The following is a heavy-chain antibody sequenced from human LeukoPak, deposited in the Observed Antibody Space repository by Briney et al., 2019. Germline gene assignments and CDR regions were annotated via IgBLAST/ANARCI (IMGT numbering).Heavy chain of an antibody. CDR3: ARVMRYYDILTGYYRGGDIDY. J-gene: IGHJ4*02. Sequence: PSETLSLTCAVYGGSFSGYYWSWIRQPPGKGLKWIGEINHSGSTNYNPSLKSRVTISVDTSKNQFSLKLSSVTAADTAVYYCARVMRYYDILTGYYRGGDIDYWGQGTLVTVSS. CDR2: INHSGST. V-gene: IGHV4-34*01. CDR1: GGSFSGYY. D-gene: IGHD3-9*01.